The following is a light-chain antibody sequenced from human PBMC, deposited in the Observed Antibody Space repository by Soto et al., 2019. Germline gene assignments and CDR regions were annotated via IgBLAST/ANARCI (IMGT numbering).Light chain of an antibody. Sequence: ESVLTQSPGTLSLSPGKKATLSCRASQSVTSSYLAWYQQKAGQAPRLLIYGASRRATGIPDRFSGSGSGTDFTLTISSLQPEDFATYYCQQSYSTPRTCGQGTKV. CDR1: QSVTSSY. J-gene: IGKJ1*01. CDR2: GAS. V-gene: IGKV3-20*01. CDR3: QQSYSTPRT.